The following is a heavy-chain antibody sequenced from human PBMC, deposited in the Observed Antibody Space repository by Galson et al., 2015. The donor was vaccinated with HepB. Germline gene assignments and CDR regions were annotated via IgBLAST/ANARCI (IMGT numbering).Heavy chain of an antibody. D-gene: IGHD3-22*01. V-gene: IGHV1-8*01. CDR1: GYTFTSYD. Sequence: SVKVSCKASGYTFTSYDINWVRQATGQGLEWMGWMNPNSGNTGYAQKFQGRVTMTRNTSTSTAYMELRSLRSDDTAVYYCARRAVYYYDSSGYQPFDYWGQGILVTVSS. J-gene: IGHJ4*02. CDR2: MNPNSGNT. CDR3: ARRAVYYYDSSGYQPFDY.